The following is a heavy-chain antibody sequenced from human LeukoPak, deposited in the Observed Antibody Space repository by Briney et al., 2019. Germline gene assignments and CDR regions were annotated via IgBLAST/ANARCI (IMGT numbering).Heavy chain of an antibody. CDR3: ARETGYCSGGSCYHQNDAFDI. Sequence: PSETLSLTCAVYGGSFSGYYWSWIRQPPGKGLEWIGEINHSGSTNYNPSLKSRVTISVDTSKNQFSLKLSSVTAADTAVYYCARETGYCSGGSCYHQNDAFDIWGQGTMVTVSP. V-gene: IGHV4-34*01. CDR2: INHSGST. CDR1: GGSFSGYY. J-gene: IGHJ3*02. D-gene: IGHD2-15*01.